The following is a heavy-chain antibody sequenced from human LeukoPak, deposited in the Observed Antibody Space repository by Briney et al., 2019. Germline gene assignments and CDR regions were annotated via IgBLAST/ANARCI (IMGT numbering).Heavy chain of an antibody. CDR2: IYYSGST. Sequence: SETLSLTCTVSGGSISSYYWSWIRQPPGKGLEWIGYIYYSGSTNYNPSLKSRVTISVDTSKNQFSLKLSSVTAADTAVYFCARGVGIAAAGKFDYWGQGTLVTVSS. V-gene: IGHV4-59*01. CDR3: ARGVGIAAAGKFDY. D-gene: IGHD6-13*01. J-gene: IGHJ4*02. CDR1: GGSISSYY.